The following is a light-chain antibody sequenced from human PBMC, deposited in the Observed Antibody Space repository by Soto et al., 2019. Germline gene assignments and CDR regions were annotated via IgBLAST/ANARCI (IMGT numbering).Light chain of an antibody. CDR1: QGISGR. CDR3: QQYNSYST. J-gene: IGKJ1*01. Sequence: DIQMTQSPSTLSASVGDRVTITCRASQGISGRLAWYQQKPGKAPNLLIYDVSNLDSGLPSRFSGTGSGTEFTRTINSLQPDDFATYYWQQYNSYSTFGPGTKVEVK. V-gene: IGKV1-5*01. CDR2: DVS.